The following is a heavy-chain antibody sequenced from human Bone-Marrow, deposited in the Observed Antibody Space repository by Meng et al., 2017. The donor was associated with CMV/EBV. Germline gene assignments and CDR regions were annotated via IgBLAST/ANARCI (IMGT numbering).Heavy chain of an antibody. CDR1: GFSFNYYA. CDR3: AKGARSYSSSCES. D-gene: IGHD2-2*01. J-gene: IGHJ4*02. Sequence: LSLTCAASGFSFNYYAMHWVRQAPGKGLEWVAVISYDGSNQYYADSVEGRFTISRDNSKNTLFVQMNSLRTEDTAVYYCAKGARSYSSSCESWGQGTLVTVSS. V-gene: IGHV3-30-3*01. CDR2: ISYDGSNQ.